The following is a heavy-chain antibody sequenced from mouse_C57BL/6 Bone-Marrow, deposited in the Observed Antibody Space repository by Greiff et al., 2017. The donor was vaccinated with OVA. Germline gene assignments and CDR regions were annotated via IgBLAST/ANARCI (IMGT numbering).Heavy chain of an antibody. Sequence: EVQLQESGGDLVKPGGSLKLSCAASGFTFSSYGMSWVRQTPDTRLEWVATISSGGSYTYYPDSVKGRFTISRDNAKNTLYLQMSSLKSEDTAMYYCARRYFDVWGTGTTVTVSS. CDR1: GFTFSSYG. V-gene: IGHV5-6*01. CDR2: ISSGGSYT. CDR3: ARRYFDV. J-gene: IGHJ1*03.